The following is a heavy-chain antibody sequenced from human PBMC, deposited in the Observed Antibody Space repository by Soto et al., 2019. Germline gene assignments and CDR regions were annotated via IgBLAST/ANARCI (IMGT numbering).Heavy chain of an antibody. CDR1: GGSVSSGSYY. Sequence: QVQLQESGPGLVKPSETLSLTCTVSGGSVSSGSYYWSWIRQPPGKGLEYIGYLHYSGSTNYNPSLEGRVTISVDTPKNQFSLKLTSVTDADTAIFYGARGQACWTGYYRMPYYFYSWGQGTLVTVSS. V-gene: IGHV4-61*01. CDR2: LHYSGST. D-gene: IGHD3-3*01. CDR3: ARGQACWTGYYRMPYYFYS. J-gene: IGHJ4*02.